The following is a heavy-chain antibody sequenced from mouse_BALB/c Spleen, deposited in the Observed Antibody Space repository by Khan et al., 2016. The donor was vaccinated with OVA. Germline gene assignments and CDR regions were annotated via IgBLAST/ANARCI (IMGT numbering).Heavy chain of an antibody. J-gene: IGHJ4*01. V-gene: IGHV9-3*02. CDR1: GYTFTNYG. Sequence: QIQLVQSGPELKKPGETVKISCKASGYTFTNYGMNWVKQSPGKGLKWMGWINTNTGEPTYAEEFKGRVAFSLETSASTAYLQINNIKNEDTATYFCARSRWLLPPMDDWGQGTSVTVSS. D-gene: IGHD2-3*01. CDR3: ARSRWLLPPMDD. CDR2: INTNTGEP.